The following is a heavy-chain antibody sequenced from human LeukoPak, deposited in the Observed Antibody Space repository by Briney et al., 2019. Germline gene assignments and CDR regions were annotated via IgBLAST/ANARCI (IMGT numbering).Heavy chain of an antibody. CDR2: IYSGGST. CDR3: AREIAAAGVIDY. CDR1: GFTVSSNY. D-gene: IGHD6-13*01. V-gene: IGHV3-53*05. J-gene: IGHJ4*02. Sequence: GGSLRLSCAASGFTVSSNYMSWVRQAPGKGLEWVSVIYSGGSTYYADSVKGRFTISRDNSKNTLFLQMNSLRAEDTAVYYCAREIAAAGVIDYWGQGTLVTVSS.